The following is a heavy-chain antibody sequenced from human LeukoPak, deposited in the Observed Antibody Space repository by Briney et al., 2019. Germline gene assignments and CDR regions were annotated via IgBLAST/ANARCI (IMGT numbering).Heavy chain of an antibody. V-gene: IGHV1-2*02. CDR3: ARDESGSGSYYSAY. J-gene: IGHJ4*02. CDR1: GYTFTGYY. CDR2: INPNSGGT. Sequence: ASVKVSCKASGYTFTGYYMHWVRPAPGQGPEWMGWINPNSGGTNYAQKFQGRVTMARDTSISTAYMELSRLRSDDTAVYYCARDESGSGSYYSAYWGQGTLVTVSS. D-gene: IGHD3-10*01.